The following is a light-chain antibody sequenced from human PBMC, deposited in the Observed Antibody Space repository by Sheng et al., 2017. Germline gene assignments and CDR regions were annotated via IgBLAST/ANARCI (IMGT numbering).Light chain of an antibody. J-gene: IGLJ3*02. CDR2: EGK. CDR1: SSDVGTYNV. Sequence: QSALTQPASVSGSPGQSITISCTGTSSDVGTYNVVSWYQQHPGNAPKIIIYEGKKRPSGVSSRFSGSRSGNTASLTISGLQAEDEADYYCCSYAGSSTWVFGGGTKLTVL. CDR3: CSYAGSSTWV. V-gene: IGLV2-23*01.